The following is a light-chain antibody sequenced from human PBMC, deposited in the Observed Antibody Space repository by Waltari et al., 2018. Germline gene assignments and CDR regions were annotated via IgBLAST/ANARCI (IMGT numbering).Light chain of an antibody. CDR1: PNIRTF. CDR2: GAS. J-gene: IGKJ4*01. CDR3: QQYDSSPLT. V-gene: IGKV3D-15*02. Sequence: SFCASPNIRTFLVWYQQKPGQPPKLRIYGASTRATGVPDRFSGSGSGTEFTLTISNLQPEDFAVYYCQQYDSSPLTFGRGTKVEIK.